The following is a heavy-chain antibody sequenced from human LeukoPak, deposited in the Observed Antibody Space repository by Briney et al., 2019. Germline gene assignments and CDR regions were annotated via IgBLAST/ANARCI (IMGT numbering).Heavy chain of an antibody. D-gene: IGHD6-19*01. V-gene: IGHV3-21*01. CDR1: GFTFSSYS. J-gene: IGHJ4*02. CDR3: ARSEGNIAVAAYYFDY. Sequence: PGGSLRLSCAASGFTFSSYSMNWVRQAPGKGLEWVSSISSSSSYIYYADSVKGRFTISRDNAKNSLYLQMNSLRAEDTAVYYCARSEGNIAVAAYYFDYWGQGTLVTVSS. CDR2: ISSSSSYI.